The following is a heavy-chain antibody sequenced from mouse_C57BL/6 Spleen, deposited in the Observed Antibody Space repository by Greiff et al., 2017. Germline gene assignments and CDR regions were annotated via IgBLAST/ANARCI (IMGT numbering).Heavy chain of an antibody. J-gene: IGHJ2*01. CDR1: GYTFTSYW. D-gene: IGHD2-3*01. CDR2: IYPGSGST. CDR3: ARSLDGYHYVDY. V-gene: IGHV1-55*01. Sequence: QVQLQQPGAELVKPGASVKMSCKASGYTFTSYWITWVKQRPGQGLEWIGDIYPGSGSTNYNEKFKSKATLTVDTSASTAYMQLSSLTSEDSAVYYCARSLDGYHYVDYWGQGTTLTVSS.